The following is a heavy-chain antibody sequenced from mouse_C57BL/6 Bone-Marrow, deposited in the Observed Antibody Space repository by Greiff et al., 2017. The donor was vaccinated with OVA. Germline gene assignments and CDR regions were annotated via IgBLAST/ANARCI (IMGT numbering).Heavy chain of an antibody. CDR3: TPYYYGSSGTFAY. J-gene: IGHJ3*01. CDR1: GFNIKDDY. CDR2: IDPENGDT. V-gene: IGHV14-4*01. D-gene: IGHD1-1*01. Sequence: EVKLVESGAELVRPGASVKLSCTASGFNIKDDYMHWVKQRPEQGLEWIGWIDPENGDTEYASKFQGKATITADTSSNTAYLQLSSLTSEDTAVYYCTPYYYGSSGTFAYWGQVTLVTVSA.